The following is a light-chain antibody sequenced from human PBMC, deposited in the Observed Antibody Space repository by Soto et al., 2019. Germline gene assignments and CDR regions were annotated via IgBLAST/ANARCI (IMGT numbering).Light chain of an antibody. V-gene: IGKV3-20*01. Sequence: EIVMTQSPVTLSVSPGERVTPSCRASQSVSSNLAWYQQKPGQAPSLLIYGASSRATGIPDRFSGSGSGTDFTLTISRLEPEDFAVYYCQQYGSSPRTFGQGTKVDIK. J-gene: IGKJ1*01. CDR1: QSVSSN. CDR3: QQYGSSPRT. CDR2: GAS.